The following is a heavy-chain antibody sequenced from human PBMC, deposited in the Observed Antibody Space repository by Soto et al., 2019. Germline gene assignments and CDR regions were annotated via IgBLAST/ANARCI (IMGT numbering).Heavy chain of an antibody. CDR2: MNPNSGNT. D-gene: IGHD6-6*01. J-gene: IGHJ4*02. V-gene: IGHV1-8*01. CDR1: GYTFTSYD. CDR3: ARVSTYPVRKRKAFDY. Sequence: GASVKVSCKASGYTFTSYDINWVRQATGQGLEWMGWMNPNSGNTGYAQKFQGRVTMTRNTSISTAYMELSSLRSEDTAVYYCARVSTYPVRKRKAFDYWGQGTLVTVSS.